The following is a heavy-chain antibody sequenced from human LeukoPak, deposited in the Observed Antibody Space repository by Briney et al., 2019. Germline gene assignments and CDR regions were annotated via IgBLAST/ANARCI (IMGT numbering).Heavy chain of an antibody. J-gene: IGHJ4*02. Sequence: QPGGSLRLSCAASGFTFSSYGMHWVRQAPGKGLEWVAFIRYDGSNKYYADSVKGRFTISRDNSKNTLYLQMNSLRAEDTAVYYCAKPGIAAASYYFDYWGQGTLVTVSS. V-gene: IGHV3-30*02. CDR3: AKPGIAAASYYFDY. D-gene: IGHD6-13*01. CDR1: GFTFSSYG. CDR2: IRYDGSNK.